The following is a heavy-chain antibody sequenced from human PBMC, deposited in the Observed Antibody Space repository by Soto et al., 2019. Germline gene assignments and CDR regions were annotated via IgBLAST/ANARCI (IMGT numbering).Heavy chain of an antibody. J-gene: IGHJ6*03. CDR3: ARESGGATATLDYSYFYMDV. Sequence: QVQLVQSGAEVRKPGASVTVSCRTSGDTFSDYYIHWVRQAPGQGLEWMGWINPNSGATNYAQKFRGWVTMTRDTSIRTVYMQLSRLRSDDTAVYYCARESGGATATLDYSYFYMDVWGTGTTVTVSS. CDR2: INPNSGAT. V-gene: IGHV1-2*04. D-gene: IGHD5-12*01. CDR1: GDTFSDYY.